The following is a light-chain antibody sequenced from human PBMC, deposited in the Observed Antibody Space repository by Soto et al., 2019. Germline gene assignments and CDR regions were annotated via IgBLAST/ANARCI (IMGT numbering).Light chain of an antibody. CDR1: QSVSSY. CDR3: QKRSNWLS. CDR2: DAS. V-gene: IGKV3-11*01. J-gene: IGKJ4*01. Sequence: EIVLTQSPATLSLSPGERATLSCRASQSVSSYLAWYQQKPGQAPRLLIYDASNRATGIPARFSGSGSGTDLTLTISSLEPDDFAVYYCQKRSNWLSFGGGTKVEIK.